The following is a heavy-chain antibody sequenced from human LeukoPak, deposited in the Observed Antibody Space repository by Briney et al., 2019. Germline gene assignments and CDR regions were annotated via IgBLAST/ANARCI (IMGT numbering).Heavy chain of an antibody. CDR3: ASGGLCDY. V-gene: IGHV1-8*02. D-gene: IGHD4/OR15-4a*01. CDR1: GYTFTGYY. J-gene: IGHJ4*02. Sequence: ASVKVSCKASGYTFTGYYMHWVRQAPGQGLEWIGWMNPNSGNTGYAQKFQGRVTMTRNTSISTAYMELSSLRSEDTAVYYCASGGLCDYWGQGTLVTVSS. CDR2: MNPNSGNT.